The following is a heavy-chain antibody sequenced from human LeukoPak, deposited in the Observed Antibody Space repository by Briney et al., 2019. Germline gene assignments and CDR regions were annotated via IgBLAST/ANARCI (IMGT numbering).Heavy chain of an antibody. J-gene: IGHJ4*02. CDR1: GYTFTSYG. V-gene: IGHV1-18*01. CDR3: ARATLPATYYYDSSGYYPPYYFDY. CDR2: ISAYNGNT. Sequence: ASVKVSCKASGYTFTSYGISWVRQAPGQGLEWMGWISAYNGNTNYAQKLQGRVTMTTDTSTSTAYMELRSLRSDDTAVYYCARATLPATYYYDSSGYYPPYYFDYWGQGTLVTVSS. D-gene: IGHD3-22*01.